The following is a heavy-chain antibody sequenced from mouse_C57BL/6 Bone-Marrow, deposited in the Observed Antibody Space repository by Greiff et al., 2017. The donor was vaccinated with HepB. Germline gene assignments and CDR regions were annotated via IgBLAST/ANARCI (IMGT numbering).Heavy chain of an antibody. Sequence: VQLKESGGGLVQPGGSLKLSCAASGFTFSDYGMAWVRQAPRKGSEWVAFISNLAYSIYYADTVTGRFTISRENAKNTLYLEMSSLRSEDTAMYYCARRKSDHYYGSSPWYFDVWGTGTTVTVSS. CDR2: ISNLAYSI. CDR3: ARRKSDHYYGSSPWYFDV. J-gene: IGHJ1*03. D-gene: IGHD1-1*01. CDR1: GFTFSDYG. V-gene: IGHV5-15*01.